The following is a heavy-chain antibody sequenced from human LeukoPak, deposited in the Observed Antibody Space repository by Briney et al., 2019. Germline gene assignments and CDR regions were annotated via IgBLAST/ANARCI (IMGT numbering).Heavy chain of an antibody. J-gene: IGHJ5*02. Sequence: ASVKVSCKASGYSFTGYYMHWVRQAPGQGLEWMGWINPNSGGTNYAQKFKRRVTMTRDTPISRAYMELSRLRSDDTAVYYCARDGVRSTIFGVVTWFDPWGQGTLVTVSS. CDR2: INPNSGGT. CDR3: ARDGVRSTIFGVVTWFDP. V-gene: IGHV1-2*02. CDR1: GYSFTGYY. D-gene: IGHD3-3*01.